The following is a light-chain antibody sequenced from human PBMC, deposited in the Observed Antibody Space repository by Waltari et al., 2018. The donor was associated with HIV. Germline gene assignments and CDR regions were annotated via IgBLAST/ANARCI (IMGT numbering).Light chain of an antibody. J-gene: IGLJ1*01. V-gene: IGLV1-47*01. Sequence: QSVLTQPPSASGTLGQRATISCSGTTSNVRTTFLSWYQHLPGAAPKLLMYRDNRRPSGVPDRFSGSKSGASASLAISGLRSEDEGDYYCATWDGSLGAFFVFGVGTKVTVL. CDR2: RDN. CDR1: TSNVRTTF. CDR3: ATWDGSLGAFFV.